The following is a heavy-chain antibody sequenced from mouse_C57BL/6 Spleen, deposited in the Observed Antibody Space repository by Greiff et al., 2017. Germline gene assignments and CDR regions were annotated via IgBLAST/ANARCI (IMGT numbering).Heavy chain of an antibody. CDR2: ISYDGSN. V-gene: IGHV3-6*01. CDR1: GYSITSGYY. CDR3: ARDLYYYGSRGDPY. D-gene: IGHD1-1*01. Sequence: EVKLQESGPGLVKPSQSLSLTCSVTGYSITSGYYWNWIRQFPGNKLEWMGYISYDGSNNYNPSLKNRISITRDTSKNQFFLKLNSVTTEDTATSYCARDLYYYGSRGDPYWGQGTLVTVSA. J-gene: IGHJ3*01.